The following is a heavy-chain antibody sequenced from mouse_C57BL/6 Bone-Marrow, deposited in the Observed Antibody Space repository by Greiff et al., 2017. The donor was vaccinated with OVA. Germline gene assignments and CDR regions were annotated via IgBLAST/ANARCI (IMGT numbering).Heavy chain of an antibody. V-gene: IGHV7-1*01. D-gene: IGHD1-1*01. J-gene: IGHJ1*03. CDR3: ARDADYGSSYWYFDV. CDR2: SRNKANDYTT. Sequence: EVQVVESGGGLVQSGRSLRLSCAPSGFTFSDFYMEWVRQAPGKGLEWIAASRNKANDYTTEYSASVKGRFIVSRDTSQSILYLQMNALRAEDTAIYYCARDADYGSSYWYFDVWGTGTTVTVSS. CDR1: GFTFSDFY.